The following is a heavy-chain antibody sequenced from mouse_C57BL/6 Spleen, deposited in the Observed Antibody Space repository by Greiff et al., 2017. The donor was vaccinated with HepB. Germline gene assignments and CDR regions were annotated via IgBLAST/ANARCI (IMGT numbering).Heavy chain of an antibody. CDR3: ARRGGYYYGSSHYYAMDY. J-gene: IGHJ4*01. CDR1: GYTFTDYN. CDR2: INPNNGGT. V-gene: IGHV1-18*01. Sequence: VQLQQSGPELVKPGASVKIPCKASGYTFTDYNMDWVKQSHGKSLEWIGDINPNNGGTIYNQKFKGKATLTVDKSSSKAYMELRSLTSEDTAVYYCARRGGYYYGSSHYYAMDYWGQGTSVTVSS. D-gene: IGHD1-1*01.